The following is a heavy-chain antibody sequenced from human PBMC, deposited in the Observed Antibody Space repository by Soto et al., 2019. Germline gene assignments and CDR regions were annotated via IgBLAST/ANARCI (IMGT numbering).Heavy chain of an antibody. CDR1: GFTFSSYA. Sequence: GGSLRLSCAASGFTFSSYAMNWVRQAPGKGLEWVSTISGSSGSKYYADSVKGRFTISRDNAKNSLYLQMNSLRAEDTAVYYCARDQLYYNDISGRPLNAFDVWGQGTMVTVSS. CDR2: ISGSSGSK. CDR3: ARDQLYYNDISGRPLNAFDV. D-gene: IGHD3-22*01. V-gene: IGHV3-23*01. J-gene: IGHJ3*01.